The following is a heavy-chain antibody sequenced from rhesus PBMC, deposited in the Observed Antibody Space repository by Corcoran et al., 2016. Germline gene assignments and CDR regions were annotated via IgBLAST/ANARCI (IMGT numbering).Heavy chain of an antibody. CDR1: GFTFSSYW. CDR2: IKSGEGST. D-gene: IGHD6-25*01. J-gene: IGHJ3*01. CDR3: AKESIAAAGTIAFDF. V-gene: IGHV3S42*01. Sequence: EVQLVESGGGLAKPGGSLRLSCAASGFTFSSYWMNWVRQTPGKGLEGMSAIKSGEGSTCYADSVKGRFTISRDNSKNTLSLQMNSLRAEDTAVYYCAKESIAAAGTIAFDFWGQGLRVTVSS.